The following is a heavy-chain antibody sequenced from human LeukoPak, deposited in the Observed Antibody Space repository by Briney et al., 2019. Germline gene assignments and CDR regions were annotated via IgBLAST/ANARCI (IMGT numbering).Heavy chain of an antibody. CDR1: GFAFSHHY. J-gene: IGHJ4*02. D-gene: IGHD5-24*01. V-gene: IGHV3-74*01. Sequence: GGSLRLSCVASGFAFSHHYMHWVRQAPGKGLVWVSRIDIDGNTNYADSVKGRFTISRDNTKDTVYLQMNSLRADDTAVYYCARDLNYNFDYWGQGALVTVSS. CDR3: ARDLNYNFDY. CDR2: IDIDGNT.